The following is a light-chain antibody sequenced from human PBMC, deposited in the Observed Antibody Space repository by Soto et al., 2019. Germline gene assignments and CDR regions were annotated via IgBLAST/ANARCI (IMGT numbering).Light chain of an antibody. J-gene: IGLJ3*02. V-gene: IGLV2-8*01. CDR2: EVT. Sequence: QSALTQPPSASGSPGQSVTISCTGTSSDVGAYKYVSWYQQYPGKAPKLMIYEVTKRPSGVPDRCSGSKSGNTASLTVSGLQAEDGADYYCTSYVGNDIWVFGGGTKLTVL. CDR1: SSDVGAYKY. CDR3: TSYVGNDIWV.